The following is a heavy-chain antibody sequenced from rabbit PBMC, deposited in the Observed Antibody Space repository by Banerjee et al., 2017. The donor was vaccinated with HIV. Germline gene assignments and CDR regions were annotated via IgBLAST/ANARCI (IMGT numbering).Heavy chain of an antibody. V-gene: IGHV1S40*01. CDR1: GFDFSSNA. Sequence: QSLEESGGGLVKPGGTLTLTCKASGFDFSSNAMCWVRQAPGKGLEWIACIYTSSGSTYYATWAKGRFTISKSSSTTVTLQMTSLTAADTATYFCARGSNSYWDYFNLWGPGTLVTVS. J-gene: IGHJ4*01. CDR2: IYTSSGST. D-gene: IGHD8-1*01. CDR3: ARGSNSYWDYFNL.